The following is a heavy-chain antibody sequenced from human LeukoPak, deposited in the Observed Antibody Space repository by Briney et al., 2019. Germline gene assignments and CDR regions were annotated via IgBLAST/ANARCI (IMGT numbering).Heavy chain of an antibody. CDR3: ARATIFGWLDP. Sequence: GRSLRLSCAASGFTFSSYSMNWVRQAPGKGLEWVSSISSSSSYIYYADSVKGRFTISRDNAKNSLYLQMNSLRAEDTAVYYCARATIFGWLDPGGQGTLVTVSS. D-gene: IGHD3-9*01. CDR1: GFTFSSYS. V-gene: IGHV3-21*01. CDR2: ISSSSSYI. J-gene: IGHJ5*02.